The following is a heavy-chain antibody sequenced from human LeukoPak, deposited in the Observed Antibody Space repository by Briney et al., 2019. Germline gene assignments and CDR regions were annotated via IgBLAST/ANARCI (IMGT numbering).Heavy chain of an antibody. Sequence: SQTLSLTCTVSGGSISSGGYYWSWIRQPPGKGLEWIGYIYHSGSTYYNPSLKSRVTISVDRSKNQFSLKLSSVTAADTAVYYCARGKRIAVAGYNWFDPWGQGTLVTVSS. CDR1: GGSISSGGYY. V-gene: IGHV4-30-2*01. CDR3: ARGKRIAVAGYNWFDP. D-gene: IGHD6-19*01. J-gene: IGHJ5*02. CDR2: IYHSGST.